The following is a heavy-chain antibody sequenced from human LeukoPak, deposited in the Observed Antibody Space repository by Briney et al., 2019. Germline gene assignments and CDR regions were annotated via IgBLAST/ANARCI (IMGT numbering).Heavy chain of an antibody. D-gene: IGHD2-8*01. Sequence: GASVTVSCTASGYTFTGYYMHWVRQAPGQGLEWMGWINPNSGGTNYAQKFQGRVTMTRDTSISTAYMELSRLRSDDTAVYYCARGFRYCTNGVCSKYYFDYWGQGTLVTVSS. CDR1: GYTFTGYY. V-gene: IGHV1-2*02. J-gene: IGHJ4*02. CDR3: ARGFRYCTNGVCSKYYFDY. CDR2: INPNSGGT.